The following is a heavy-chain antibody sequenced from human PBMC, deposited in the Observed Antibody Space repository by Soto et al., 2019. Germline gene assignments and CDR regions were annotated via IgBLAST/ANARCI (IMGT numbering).Heavy chain of an antibody. CDR2: IGGSGSCT. CDR3: AREGYYGSGSYLDY. D-gene: IGHD3-10*01. CDR1: GFTFTTYA. Sequence: GGSLRLSCAASGFTFTTYAMSWVRQAPGKGLEWVSSIGGSGSCTYYADSVKGRFTISRDNSKNSLYLQMNSLRAEDTAVYYCAREGYYGSGSYLDYWGQGTLVTVSS. J-gene: IGHJ4*02. V-gene: IGHV3-23*01.